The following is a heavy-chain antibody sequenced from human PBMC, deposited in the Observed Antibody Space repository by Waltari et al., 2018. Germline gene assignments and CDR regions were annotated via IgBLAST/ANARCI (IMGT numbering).Heavy chain of an antibody. J-gene: IGHJ4*02. Sequence: VQLVETGGDLMQPGGSLRVSCVAAGFTFSSNSMSWVRRALGKGLEWVSTMDTGGGTYYADSVKGRFTISRDTSKDTLYLQLNRLTAEDTAVYYCARPSGFSRHFDYWGRGTLVTVSS. CDR1: GFTFSSNS. D-gene: IGHD3-22*01. CDR3: ARPSGFSRHFDY. CDR2: MDTGGGT. V-gene: IGHV3-53*02.